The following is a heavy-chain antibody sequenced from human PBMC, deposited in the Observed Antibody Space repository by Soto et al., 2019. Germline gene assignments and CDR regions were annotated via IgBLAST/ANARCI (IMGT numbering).Heavy chain of an antibody. Sequence: QVQLQESGPGLVKPSQTLSLTCTVSGGSISSGGYYWSWIRQHPGKGLEWIGYIYYSGSTYYNPSLKSRVSMAVYXSKNLFSLKLSSVTAADTAVYYCARVDPVIHRFDYWGQGTLVTVSS. D-gene: IGHD5-18*01. CDR2: IYYSGST. V-gene: IGHV4-31*03. CDR1: GGSISSGGYY. CDR3: ARVDPVIHRFDY. J-gene: IGHJ4*02.